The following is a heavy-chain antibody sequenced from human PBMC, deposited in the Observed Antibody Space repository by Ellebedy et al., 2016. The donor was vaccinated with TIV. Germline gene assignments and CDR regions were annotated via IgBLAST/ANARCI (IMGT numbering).Heavy chain of an antibody. D-gene: IGHD3-10*01. V-gene: IGHV3-23*01. Sequence: GGSLRLXXAASGFTFSSYAMSWVRQAPGKGLEWVSAISGSGGSTYYADSVKGRFTISRDNSKNTLYLQMNSLRAEDTAVYYCAKALWFEHYYYYGMDVWGQGTTVTVSS. CDR1: GFTFSSYA. J-gene: IGHJ6*02. CDR2: ISGSGGST. CDR3: AKALWFEHYYYYGMDV.